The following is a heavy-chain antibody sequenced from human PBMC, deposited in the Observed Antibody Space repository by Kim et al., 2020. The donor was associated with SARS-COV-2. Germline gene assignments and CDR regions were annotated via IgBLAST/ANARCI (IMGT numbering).Heavy chain of an antibody. J-gene: IGHJ5*02. CDR3: AREGNTYGDYVSWFDP. V-gene: IGHV4-59*01. CDR1: GGSISSYY. CDR2: IYYSGST. Sequence: SETLSLTCTVSGGSISSYYWSWIRQPPGKGLEWIGYIYYSGSTNYNPSLKSRVTISVDTSKNQFSLKLSSVTAADTAVYYCAREGNTYGDYVSWFDPWGQGTLVTVSS. D-gene: IGHD4-17*01.